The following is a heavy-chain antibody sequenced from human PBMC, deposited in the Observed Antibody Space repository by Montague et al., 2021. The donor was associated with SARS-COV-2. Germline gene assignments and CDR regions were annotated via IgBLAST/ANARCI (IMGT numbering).Heavy chain of an antibody. CDR2: IYYSGST. D-gene: IGHD3-22*01. J-gene: IGHJ4*02. CDR1: GVSISSYY. CDR3: ARVGVITTWFYFDY. Sequence: SETLSLTCTVSGVSISSYYWSWIRQPPGKGLEWIGYIYYSGSTNYNPSLKSRVTISVDTSKNQFSLKLSSVTAADTAVYYCARVGVITTWFYFDYWGQGTLVTVSS. V-gene: IGHV4-59*01.